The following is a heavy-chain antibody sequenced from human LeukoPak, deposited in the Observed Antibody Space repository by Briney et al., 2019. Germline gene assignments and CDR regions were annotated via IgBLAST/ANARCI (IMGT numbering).Heavy chain of an antibody. CDR2: ISGSGLST. D-gene: IGHD3-22*01. CDR3: ASYDSSGYYHYFDY. Sequence: PGGSLRLSCAASGFTFSSYAMSWVRQAPGKGLEWVSAISGSGLSTHYADSVKGRFIISRDNSKNTMYMQMNSLRAEDTAVYYCASYDSSGYYHYFDYWGQGTLVTVSS. V-gene: IGHV3-23*01. J-gene: IGHJ4*02. CDR1: GFTFSSYA.